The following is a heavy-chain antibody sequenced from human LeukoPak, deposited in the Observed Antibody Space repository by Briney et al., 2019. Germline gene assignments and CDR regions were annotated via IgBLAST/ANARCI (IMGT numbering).Heavy chain of an antibody. D-gene: IGHD1-7*01. CDR2: IYYSGNT. CDR3: ASFLELRFRYFDY. CDR1: GGSISDYY. Sequence: SETLSLTCTVSGGSISDYYWTWIRQPPGKGLEWIGHIYYSGNTIYNPSLKSRVTISVDTSKNQFSLKLSSVTAADTAVYYCASFLELRFRYFDYWGQGTLVTVSS. J-gene: IGHJ4*02. V-gene: IGHV4-59*12.